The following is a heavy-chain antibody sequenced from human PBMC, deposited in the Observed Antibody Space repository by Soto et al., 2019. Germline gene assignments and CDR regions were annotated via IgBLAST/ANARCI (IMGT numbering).Heavy chain of an antibody. CDR3: AKRPLKFEGSYFDY. Sequence: EVQALDSGGGLVQPGGSLRLSCAASGFTFTNYPMAWVRQAPAKGLEWVSTISGSGGSTFYADSVKGRFTISRDNSKNTVYLQMSSLRVEDTAVYYCAKRPLKFEGSYFDYWGQGTLVTVSS. CDR1: GFTFTNYP. V-gene: IGHV3-23*01. J-gene: IGHJ4*02. D-gene: IGHD3-10*01. CDR2: ISGSGGST.